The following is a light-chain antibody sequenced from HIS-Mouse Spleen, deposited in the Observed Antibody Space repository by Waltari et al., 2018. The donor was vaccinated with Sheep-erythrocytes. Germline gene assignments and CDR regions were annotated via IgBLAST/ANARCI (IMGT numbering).Light chain of an antibody. CDR2: DVS. V-gene: IGLV2-11*01. CDR1: SSDVGGYNY. Sequence: QSALTQPRSVSGSPGQSVTISCTGTSSDVGGYNYVSCYQQHRSQAPKHMIFDVSQRPPGVPVRFSGSKSGNTASLTFSGHQAEDEADYYCCSYAGSYINVFATGTKVTVL. CDR3: CSYAGSYINV. J-gene: IGLJ1*01.